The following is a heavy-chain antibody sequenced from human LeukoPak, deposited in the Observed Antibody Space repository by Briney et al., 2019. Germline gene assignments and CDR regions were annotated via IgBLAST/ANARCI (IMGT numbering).Heavy chain of an antibody. V-gene: IGHV4-59*01. CDR2: IYYTGST. Sequence: SETLSLTCTVSGASISSYYWSWIRQPPGKGLEWIGWIYYTGSTRYNPSLNSRVTISLDTSKIQFSLTLTSVTAADTALYYCAREKGSGYGYGMDVWGQGTTVTVSS. CDR3: AREKGSGYGYGMDV. J-gene: IGHJ6*02. CDR1: GASISSYY. D-gene: IGHD5-12*01.